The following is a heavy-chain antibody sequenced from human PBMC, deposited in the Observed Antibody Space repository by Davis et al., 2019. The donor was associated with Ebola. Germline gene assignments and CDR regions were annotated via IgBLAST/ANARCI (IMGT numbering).Heavy chain of an antibody. CDR3: ARHRDCSGGSCYRWNNWFDP. D-gene: IGHD2-15*01. V-gene: IGHV4-34*01. J-gene: IGHJ5*02. Sequence: MPSETLSLTCAVYGGSFSGYYWSWIRQPPGKGLEWIGEINHSGSTNYNPSLKSRVTISVDTSKNQFSLKLSSVTAADTAVYYCARHRDCSGGSCYRWNNWFDPWGQGTLVTVSS. CDR2: INHSGST. CDR1: GGSFSGYY.